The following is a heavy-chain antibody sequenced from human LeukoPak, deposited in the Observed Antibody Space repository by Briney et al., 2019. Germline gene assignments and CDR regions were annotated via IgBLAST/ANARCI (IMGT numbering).Heavy chain of an antibody. CDR3: ASTHGEQQLEAFDI. Sequence: ASVKVSCKASGGTFSSHAISWVRQAPGQGLEWMGGIIPIFGTANYAQKFQGRVTITADESTSTAYMELSSLRSEDTAVYYCASTHGEQQLEAFDIWGQGTMVTVSS. D-gene: IGHD6-13*01. V-gene: IGHV1-69*13. CDR1: GGTFSSHA. J-gene: IGHJ3*02. CDR2: IIPIFGTA.